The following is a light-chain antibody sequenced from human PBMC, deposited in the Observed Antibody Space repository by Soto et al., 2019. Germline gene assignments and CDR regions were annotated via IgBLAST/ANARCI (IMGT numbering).Light chain of an antibody. CDR2: ANS. V-gene: IGLV1-40*01. CDR1: SSNFGAGYD. J-gene: IGLJ3*02. Sequence: QSVLTQPPSVSGAPGQTVTISCSGTSSNFGAGYDAHWYQQLPGTAPKLLIYANSNRPSGVPDRFSGSKSGTSASLAITGLQAEDEAEYYCQSYDNSLSGSRVFGGGTKLTVL. CDR3: QSYDNSLSGSRV.